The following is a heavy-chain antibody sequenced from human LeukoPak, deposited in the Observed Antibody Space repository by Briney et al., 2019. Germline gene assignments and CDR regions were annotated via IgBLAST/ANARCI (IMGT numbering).Heavy chain of an antibody. CDR3: ARVGGYFDWFHFGHIDAFDI. V-gene: IGHV1-18*01. D-gene: IGHD3-9*01. J-gene: IGHJ3*02. CDR2: ISAYNGNT. Sequence: ASVKVSCKASGYTFTSYGISWVRQAPGQGLEWMGWISAYNGNTNYAQKLQGRVTMTTDTSTSTAYMELRSLRSDDTAVYYCARVGGYFDWFHFGHIDAFDIWGQGTMVTVSS. CDR1: GYTFTSYG.